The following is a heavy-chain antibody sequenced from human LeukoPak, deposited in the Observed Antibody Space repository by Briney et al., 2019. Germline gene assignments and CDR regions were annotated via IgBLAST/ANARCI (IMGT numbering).Heavy chain of an antibody. CDR2: MNPNSGNT. V-gene: IGHV1-8*02. CDR1: GYTFTGYY. CDR3: ARGAFDWSSDY. J-gene: IGHJ4*02. Sequence: ASVKVSCKASGYTFTGYYMHWVRQAPGQGLEWMGWMNPNSGNTGYAQKFQGRVTMTRNTSISTAYMELSSLRSEDTAVYYCARGAFDWSSDYWGQGTLVTVSS. D-gene: IGHD3-9*01.